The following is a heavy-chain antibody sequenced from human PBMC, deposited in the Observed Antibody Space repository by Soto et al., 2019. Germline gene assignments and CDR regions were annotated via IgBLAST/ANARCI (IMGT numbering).Heavy chain of an antibody. J-gene: IGHJ6*02. D-gene: IGHD3-3*01. Sequence: PGGSLRLSCAASGFTFSSYATSWVRQAPGKGLEWVSAISGSGGSTYYADSVKGRFTISRDNSKNTLYLQMNSLRAEDTAVYYCAKGLEYYDFWSGYFGHPTSLYYYYGMDVWGQGTTVTVPS. CDR3: AKGLEYYDFWSGYFGHPTSLYYYYGMDV. CDR2: ISGSGGST. CDR1: GFTFSSYA. V-gene: IGHV3-23*01.